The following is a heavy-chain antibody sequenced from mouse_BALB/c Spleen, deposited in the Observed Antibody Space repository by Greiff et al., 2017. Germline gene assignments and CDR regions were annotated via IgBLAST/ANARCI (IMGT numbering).Heavy chain of an antibody. J-gene: IGHJ4*01. V-gene: IGHV1-54*01. CDR2: INPGSGGT. D-gene: IGHD1-1*01. CDR1: GYAFTNYL. Sequence: QVQLQQSGAELVRPGTSVKVSCKASGYAFTNYLIEWVKQRPGQGLEWIGVINPGSGGTNYNEKFKGKATLTADKSSSTAYMQLSSLTSDDSAVYFCARYTYGSLYYYAMDYWGQGTSVTVSS. CDR3: ARYTYGSLYYYAMDY.